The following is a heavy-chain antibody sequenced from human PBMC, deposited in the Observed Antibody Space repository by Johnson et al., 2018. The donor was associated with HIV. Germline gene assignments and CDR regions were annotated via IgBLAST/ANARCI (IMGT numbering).Heavy chain of an antibody. CDR1: GFTFSSYG. J-gene: IGHJ3*02. D-gene: IGHD5-12*01. CDR3: AKVRGWSDDTFDI. V-gene: IGHV3-30*02. Sequence: VQLVESGGGLVQPGRSLRLSCAASGFTFSSYGMHWVRQAPGKGLEWVAFIRYDGSNKYYADSVKGRFTIPRDNSKNTLYLQMNSLRAEDTAVYYCAKVRGWSDDTFDIWGQGTMVTVSS. CDR2: IRYDGSNK.